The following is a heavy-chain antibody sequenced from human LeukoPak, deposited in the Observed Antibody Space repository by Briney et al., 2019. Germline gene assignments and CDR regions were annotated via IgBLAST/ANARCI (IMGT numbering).Heavy chain of an antibody. CDR2: ISGSGGST. J-gene: IGHJ4*02. Sequence: GGSLRLSCAASGFTFSSYAMSWVRQAPGKGLEWVSAISGSGGSTYYADSVKGRFTISRDNSKNTLYLQMNSPRAEDTAVYYCAKDRYRCSSTSCYMLYFDYWGQGTLVTVSS. CDR3: AKDRYRCSSTSCYMLYFDY. D-gene: IGHD2-2*02. CDR1: GFTFSSYA. V-gene: IGHV3-23*01.